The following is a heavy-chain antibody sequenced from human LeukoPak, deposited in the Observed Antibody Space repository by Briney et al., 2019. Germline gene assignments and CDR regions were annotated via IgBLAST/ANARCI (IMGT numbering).Heavy chain of an antibody. CDR2: IIPIFGTA. CDR3: ARGRDEWFFEYYYYMDV. J-gene: IGHJ6*03. V-gene: IGHV1-69*05. CDR1: GGTFSSYA. Sequence: SVKVSCKASGGTFSSYAISWVRQAPGQGLEWMGRIIPIFGTANYAQKFQGRVTITTDESTSTAYMELSSLRSEDTAVYYCARGRDEWFFEYYYYMDVWGKGTTVTVSS. D-gene: IGHD3-3*01.